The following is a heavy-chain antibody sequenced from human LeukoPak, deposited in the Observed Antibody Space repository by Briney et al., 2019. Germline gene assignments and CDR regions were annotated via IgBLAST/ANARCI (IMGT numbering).Heavy chain of an antibody. V-gene: IGHV1-18*01. CDR1: GYTFTSYG. Sequence: GASVKVSCKASGYTFTSYGISWVRQAPGQGLEWMGWISAYNGNTNYAQKLQGRVTMTTDTSTSTAYMELRSLRSDDTAVYYCARVEYAGVWGSYRPYYFDYWGQGTLVTVSS. D-gene: IGHD3-16*02. CDR3: ARVEYAGVWGSYRPYYFDY. CDR2: ISAYNGNT. J-gene: IGHJ4*02.